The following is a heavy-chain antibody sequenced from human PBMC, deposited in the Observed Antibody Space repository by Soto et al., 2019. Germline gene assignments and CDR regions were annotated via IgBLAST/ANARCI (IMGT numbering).Heavy chain of an antibody. D-gene: IGHD6-19*01. CDR3: ARTPLTTGWSVDY. V-gene: IGHV2-70*01. J-gene: IGHJ4*02. CDR2: VDWDDDK. CDR1: GFSLSTNGMC. Sequence: SGPTLVNPTQTLTLTCTFSGFSLSTNGMCVSWIRQPPGKALEWLALVDWDDDKFYSISLRTRLTISRDTSKNQVVLTMTDMDPVDTATYYCARTPLTTGWSVDYWGQGTLVTVSS.